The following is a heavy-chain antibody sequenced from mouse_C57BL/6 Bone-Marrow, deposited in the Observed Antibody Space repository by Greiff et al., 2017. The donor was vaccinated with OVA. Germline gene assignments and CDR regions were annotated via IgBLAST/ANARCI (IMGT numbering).Heavy chain of an antibody. Sequence: VQLQLPGAELVKPGASVKVSCKASGYTFTSYWMHWVKQRPGQGLEWIGRIHPSDSDTNYNQKFKGKATLTVDKSSSTAYMQLSSLTSEDSAVYYCAIRDGSDYAMDYWGQGTSVTVSS. CDR3: AIRDGSDYAMDY. J-gene: IGHJ4*01. CDR1: GYTFTSYW. V-gene: IGHV1-74*01. CDR2: IHPSDSDT. D-gene: IGHD1-1*01.